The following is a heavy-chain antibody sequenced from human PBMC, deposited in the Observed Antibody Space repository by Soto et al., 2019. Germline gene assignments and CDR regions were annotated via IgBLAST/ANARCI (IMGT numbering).Heavy chain of an antibody. CDR1: GFTFSSYA. Sequence: EVQLLESGGGLVQPGESLRLSCAASGFTFSSYALTWVRQAPGKGLEWVSAISNNGGSTYYADSVKGRFTVSRDNSKNTLYLTMKSLRAEDTAVYYCAKGYIDGPTGWFDPWGQGTLVTVSS. V-gene: IGHV3-23*01. J-gene: IGHJ5*02. CDR2: ISNNGGST. CDR3: AKGYIDGPTGWFDP. D-gene: IGHD3-16*02.